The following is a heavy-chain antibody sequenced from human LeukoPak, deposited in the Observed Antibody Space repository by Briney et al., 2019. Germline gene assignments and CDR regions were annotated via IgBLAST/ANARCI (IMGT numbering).Heavy chain of an antibody. V-gene: IGHV3-21*01. CDR1: GFTFSTYS. CDR2: ISSSSSYI. D-gene: IGHD3-3*01. Sequence: GGSLRLSCAASGFTFSTYSMNWVRQAPGKGGEGVSSISSSSSYIYYAVSVKGRFTISRDNAKNSLYLQMNSLRAEDTAVYYCARSVEYYDFWSGKDFWGQGTLVTVSS. J-gene: IGHJ4*02. CDR3: ARSVEYYDFWSGKDF.